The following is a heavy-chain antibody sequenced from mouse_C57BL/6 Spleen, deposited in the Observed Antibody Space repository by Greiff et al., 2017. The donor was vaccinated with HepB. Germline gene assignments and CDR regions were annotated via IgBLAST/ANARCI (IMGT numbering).Heavy chain of an antibody. CDR3: ARSQTGTDYYAMDY. CDR1: GYTFTSYD. CDR2: IYPRDGST. D-gene: IGHD4-1*01. J-gene: IGHJ4*01. V-gene: IGHV1-85*01. Sequence: VKLMESGPELVKPGASVKLSCKASGYTFTSYDINWVKQRPGQGLEWIGWIYPRDGSTKYNEKFKGKATLTVDTSSSTAYMELHSLTSEDSAVYFCARSQTGTDYYAMDYWGQGTSVTVSS.